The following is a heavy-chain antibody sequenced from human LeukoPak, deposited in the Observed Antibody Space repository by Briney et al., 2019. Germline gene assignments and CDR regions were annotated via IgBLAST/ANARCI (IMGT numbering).Heavy chain of an antibody. J-gene: IGHJ4*02. CDR3: ARDGLADGYYYGSGSYLDY. Sequence: GGSLRLSCAASGFTFSSYAMHWVRQAPGKGLEWVAVISYGGSNKYYADSVKGRFTISRDNSKNTLYLQMNSLRAEDTAVYYCARDGLADGYYYGSGSYLDYWGQGTLVTVSS. D-gene: IGHD3-10*01. CDR1: GFTFSSYA. CDR2: ISYGGSNK. V-gene: IGHV3-30*04.